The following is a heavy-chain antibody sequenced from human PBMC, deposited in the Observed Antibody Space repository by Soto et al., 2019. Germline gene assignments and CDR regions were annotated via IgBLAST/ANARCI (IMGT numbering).Heavy chain of an antibody. D-gene: IGHD4-17*01. Sequence: PSATLSLTCTLTGGSIRSSSSYWGWIRQPPGKGLEWIGSIYYSGSTYYNPSLKSRVTISVDTSKNQFSLKLSSVTAADTAVYYCRVWDGDASFYYYYGMDVWGQGTTVS. CDR1: GGSIRSSSSY. CDR3: RVWDGDASFYYYYGMDV. CDR2: IYYSGST. J-gene: IGHJ6*02. V-gene: IGHV4-39*01.